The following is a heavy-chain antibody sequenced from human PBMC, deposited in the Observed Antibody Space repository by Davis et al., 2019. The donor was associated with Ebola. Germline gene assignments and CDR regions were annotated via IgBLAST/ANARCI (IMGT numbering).Heavy chain of an antibody. V-gene: IGHV3-30*18. J-gene: IGHJ4*02. CDR3: ANAFVGYFAY. CDR2: ISYDGSNK. Sequence: GESLKISCAASGFTFNSYGMHWVRQAPGKGLEWVAVISYDGSNKYYADSVKGRFTISRDNSKTTLYLQMNNLRAEDTAMYYCANAFVGYFAYWGQGTLVTVSS. D-gene: IGHD1-26*01. CDR1: GFTFNSYG.